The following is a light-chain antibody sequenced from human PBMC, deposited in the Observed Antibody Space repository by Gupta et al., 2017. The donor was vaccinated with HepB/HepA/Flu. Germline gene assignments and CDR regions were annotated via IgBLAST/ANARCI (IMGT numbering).Light chain of an antibody. CDR1: RRRIRY. CDR2: GEN. CDR3: NSRDSSGDPLL. Sequence: SSQLTLVPTVAVALGQTVRNTCQGDRRRIRYVSWYQQKPGHGPILVIFGENSRTSGIPDRCSGARSENTASMTITGAQAEDDDDYYCNSRDSSGDPLLFGPGTWVTVL. V-gene: IGLV3-19*01. J-gene: IGLJ1*01.